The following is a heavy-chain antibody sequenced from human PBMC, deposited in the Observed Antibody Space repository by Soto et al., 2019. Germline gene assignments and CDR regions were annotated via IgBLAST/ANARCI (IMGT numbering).Heavy chain of an antibody. CDR3: ARESGYPFDY. CDR1: GYTFTNYV. V-gene: IGHV1-3*01. D-gene: IGHD3-22*01. Sequence: QVQLVQSGAEVKKPGASVKVSCKASGYTFTNYVMHWVRQAPGQRLEWMGSINAGDDNTKYSQKFQGRVTITTDTSASTAYMELSSLRSEDTAVYFCARESGYPFDYWGQGTLVTVSS. CDR2: INAGDDNT. J-gene: IGHJ4*02.